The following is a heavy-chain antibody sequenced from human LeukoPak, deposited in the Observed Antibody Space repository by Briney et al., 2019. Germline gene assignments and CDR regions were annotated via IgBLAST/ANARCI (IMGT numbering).Heavy chain of an antibody. Sequence: ASVKVSCKASGYTFTSYGISWVRQAPGQGLEWMGWISAYNGYTNYAQNFQGRVTMTTDASTSTAYMELSSLRSEDTAVYYCASLVGAKNYYYYMDVWGKGTTVTVSS. D-gene: IGHD1-26*01. CDR3: ASLVGAKNYYYYMDV. CDR2: ISAYNGYT. J-gene: IGHJ6*03. V-gene: IGHV1-18*01. CDR1: GYTFTSYG.